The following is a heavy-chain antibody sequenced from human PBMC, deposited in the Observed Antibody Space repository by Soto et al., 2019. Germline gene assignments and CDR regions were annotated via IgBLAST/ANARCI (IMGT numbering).Heavy chain of an antibody. CDR1: GYTFTSYY. J-gene: IGHJ6*02. CDR3: ARDFLVAVVTPYYYYGMDV. V-gene: IGHV1-46*03. D-gene: IGHD2-15*01. Sequence: GASVKVSCKASGYTFTSYYMHWVRQAPGQGLEWMGIINPSGGSTSYAQKFQGRVTMTRDTSTSTVYMELSSLRSEDTAVYYCARDFLVAVVTPYYYYGMDVWGQGTTVTVSS. CDR2: INPSGGST.